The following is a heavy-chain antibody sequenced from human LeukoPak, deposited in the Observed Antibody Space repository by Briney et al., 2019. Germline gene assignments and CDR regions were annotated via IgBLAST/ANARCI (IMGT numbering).Heavy chain of an antibody. CDR3: ATGHYDSSGFAGY. CDR2: INPNSGGT. Sequence: ASVKVSCKASGYTFTGYYMHWVRQAPGQGLEWMGWINPNSGGTNYAQKFQGRVTMTEDTSTDTAYMELSSLRSEDTAVYYCATGHYDSSGFAGYWGQGTLVTVSS. J-gene: IGHJ4*02. V-gene: IGHV1-2*02. D-gene: IGHD3-22*01. CDR1: GYTFTGYY.